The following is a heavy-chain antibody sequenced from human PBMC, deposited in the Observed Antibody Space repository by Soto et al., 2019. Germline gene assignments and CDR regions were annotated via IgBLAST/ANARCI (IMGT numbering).Heavy chain of an antibody. V-gene: IGHV3-48*02. CDR2: ISPAGNSV. CDR1: GFAFISYS. CDR3: VSDHLWPFAY. D-gene: IGHD3-16*01. J-gene: IGHJ4*02. Sequence: GVSLSLSWFSSGFAFISYSINWIRQAPGKGPEWVSWISPAGNSVDYTDSVKGRFTISRDNAENSLYLEMNSLRDEDTAVEDCVSDHLWPFAYWGQGTLITVSS.